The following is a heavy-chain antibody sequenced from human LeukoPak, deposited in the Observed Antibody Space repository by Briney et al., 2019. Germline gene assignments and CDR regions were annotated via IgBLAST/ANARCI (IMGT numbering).Heavy chain of an antibody. CDR2: IYYSGST. V-gene: IGHV4-59*01. CDR3: ARAGFQWLDFDY. D-gene: IGHD6-19*01. CDR1: GGSISSYY. J-gene: IGHJ4*02. Sequence: SETLSLTCTVSGGSISSYYWSWIRQPPGKGLEWIRYIYYSGSTNYNPSLKSRVTISVDTSKNQFSLKLSSVTAADTAVYYCARAGFQWLDFDYWGQGTLVTVSS.